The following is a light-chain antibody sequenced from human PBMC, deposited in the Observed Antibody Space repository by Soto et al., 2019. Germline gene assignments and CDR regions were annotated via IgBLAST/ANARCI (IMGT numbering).Light chain of an antibody. V-gene: IGKV3-20*01. CDR1: QTVRNNY. J-gene: IGKJ4*01. CDR2: DAS. CDR3: QQFSSYPLT. Sequence: VLTQSPGNLSLSQWERGKFYCRASQTVRNNYLAWYQQKPGQAPRLLIYDASSRATGIPDRFSGGGSGTDFTLTISRLEPEDFAVYYFQQFSSYPLTVGGGTKVDIK.